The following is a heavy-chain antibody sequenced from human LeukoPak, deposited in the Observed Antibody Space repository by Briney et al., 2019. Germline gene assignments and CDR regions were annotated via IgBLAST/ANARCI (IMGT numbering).Heavy chain of an antibody. V-gene: IGHV1-18*01. J-gene: IGHJ4*02. Sequence: GPSVKVSCKASGYTFIIYGINWVRHAPGQGLEWMGWISAYNGNTNYAQRFKGRGTMTTDTSTSTDYMELWSLRSDDRAVYYCARDLYASGPYSGDYWGQATLVTVSS. CDR3: ARDLYASGPYSGDY. D-gene: IGHD2-8*01. CDR2: ISAYNGNT. CDR1: GYTFIIYG.